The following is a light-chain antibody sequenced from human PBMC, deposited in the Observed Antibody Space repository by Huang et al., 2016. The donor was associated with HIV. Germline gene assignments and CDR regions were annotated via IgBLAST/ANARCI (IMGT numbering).Light chain of an antibody. Sequence: DIQMTQSPSTLSASVGDRVTITCRASQDIKNSLAWYQQKPGRAPKLLLYAASRLQSGVPSRFSGSGSGTDYTLTINSLQPEDFATYYCQQYYSTPSLTFGGGTKVEIK. CDR3: QQYYSTPSLT. CDR2: AAS. J-gene: IGKJ4*01. V-gene: IGKV1-NL1*01. CDR1: QDIKNS.